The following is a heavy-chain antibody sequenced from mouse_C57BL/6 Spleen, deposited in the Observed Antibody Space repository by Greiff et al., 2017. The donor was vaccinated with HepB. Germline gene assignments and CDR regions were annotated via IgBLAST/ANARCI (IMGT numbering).Heavy chain of an antibody. Sequence: VKLMESGPELVKPGASVKISCKASGYAFSSSWMNWVKQRPGKGLEWIGRIYPGDGDTNYNGKFKGKATLTADKSSSTAYMQLSSLTSEDSAVYFCARSHFAYWGQGTLVTVSA. J-gene: IGHJ3*01. CDR2: IYPGDGDT. CDR1: GYAFSSSW. CDR3: ARSHFAY. V-gene: IGHV1-82*01.